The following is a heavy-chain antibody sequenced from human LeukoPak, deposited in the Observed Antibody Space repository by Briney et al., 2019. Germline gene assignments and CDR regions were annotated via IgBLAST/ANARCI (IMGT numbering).Heavy chain of an antibody. Sequence: GGSLRLSCAASGFSFSSYAMHWVRQAPGKGLEWVAVISYDGGNKYYADSVKGRFTISRDNSKNTLYLQMNSLRVEGTAVYYCASLNYGDYDVLSYYYGMDVWGQGTTVTVSS. CDR2: ISYDGGNK. CDR3: ASLNYGDYDVLSYYYGMDV. V-gene: IGHV3-30*03. CDR1: GFSFSSYA. D-gene: IGHD4-17*01. J-gene: IGHJ6*02.